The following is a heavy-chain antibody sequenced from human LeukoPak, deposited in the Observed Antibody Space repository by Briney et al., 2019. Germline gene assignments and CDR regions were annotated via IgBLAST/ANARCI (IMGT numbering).Heavy chain of an antibody. Sequence: KPSETLSLTCAVSGYSISSGYYWGWIRQPPGKGPEWIGSIYHSGSTYYNPSLKSRVTISVDTSKNQFSLKLSSVTAADTAVYYCARLLGRTFYYMDVWGKGTTVTVSS. CDR2: IYHSGST. D-gene: IGHD2-2*01. CDR3: ARLLGRTFYYMDV. CDR1: GYSISSGYY. V-gene: IGHV4-38-2*01. J-gene: IGHJ6*03.